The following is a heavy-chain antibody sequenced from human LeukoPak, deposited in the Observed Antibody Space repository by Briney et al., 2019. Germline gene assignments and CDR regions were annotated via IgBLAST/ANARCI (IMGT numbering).Heavy chain of an antibody. D-gene: IGHD1-1*01. J-gene: IGHJ4*02. CDR3: ARESYNGIDY. Sequence: ASVKVSCKASGYTFTSYGISWVRQAPGQGLEWMGWISAYNGNTNYAQKLQGRVTITRDTSASTAYMELSSLRSEDTAVYYCARESYNGIDYWGQGTLVTVSS. CDR1: GYTFTSYG. CDR2: ISAYNGNT. V-gene: IGHV1-18*01.